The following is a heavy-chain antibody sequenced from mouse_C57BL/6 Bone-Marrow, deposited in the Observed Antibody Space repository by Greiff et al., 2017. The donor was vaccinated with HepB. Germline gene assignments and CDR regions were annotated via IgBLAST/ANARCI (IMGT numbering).Heavy chain of an antibody. J-gene: IGHJ3*01. CDR2: IYPRSGNT. Sequence: VQLQQSGAELARPGASVKLSCKASGYTFTSYGISWVKQRTGQGLEWIGEIYPRSGNTYYNEKFKGKATLTADKSSSTAYMELRSLTSEDSAVYFCARSPIYYYGSSLFAYWGQGTLVTVSA. V-gene: IGHV1-81*01. CDR3: ARSPIYYYGSSLFAY. D-gene: IGHD1-1*01. CDR1: GYTFTSYG.